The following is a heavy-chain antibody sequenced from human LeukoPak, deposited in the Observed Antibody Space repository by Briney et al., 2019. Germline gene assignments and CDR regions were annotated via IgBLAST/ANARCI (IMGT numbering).Heavy chain of an antibody. Sequence: PGGSLRLSCAASGFTFTNYAMTWVRQAPGKGLEWVSAISASGTDTLYADSVKGRFTISRDDSKNTLHLQMHSLTAEDTAVYFCASKKPEVAPLDSWGQGALVTVSS. CDR1: GFTFTNYA. CDR2: ISASGTDT. V-gene: IGHV3-23*01. CDR3: ASKKPEVAPLDS. D-gene: IGHD5-12*01. J-gene: IGHJ4*02.